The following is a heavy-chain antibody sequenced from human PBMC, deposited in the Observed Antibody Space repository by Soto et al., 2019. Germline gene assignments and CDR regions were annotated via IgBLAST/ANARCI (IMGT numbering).Heavy chain of an antibody. CDR1: GFTFSSYS. CDR2: ISYDGSNK. V-gene: IGHV3-30-3*01. Sequence: QVQLVESGGGVVQPGRSLRLSCAASGFTFSSYSMHWVRQAPGKGLEWVAVISYDGSNKYYADSVKGRFTISRDNSKNTLYLQMNSLRAEDTAVHYCARGAGIVVAGTSFDYWGQGTLVTVSS. D-gene: IGHD6-19*01. CDR3: ARGAGIVVAGTSFDY. J-gene: IGHJ4*02.